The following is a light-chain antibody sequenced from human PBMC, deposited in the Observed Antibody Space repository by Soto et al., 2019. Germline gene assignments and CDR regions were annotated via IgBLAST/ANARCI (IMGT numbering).Light chain of an antibody. CDR3: SSYAGSNNFPYV. V-gene: IGLV2-8*01. CDR2: EVS. Sequence: QSALTQPPSASGSPGQSVTISCTGTSSDVGGYNYVSWYQQHPGKAPKLMIYEVSKRPSGVHDRFSGSKSGNTASLTVSGLQAEDEAYYYCSSYAGSNNFPYVFGTGTKVTVL. J-gene: IGLJ1*01. CDR1: SSDVGGYNY.